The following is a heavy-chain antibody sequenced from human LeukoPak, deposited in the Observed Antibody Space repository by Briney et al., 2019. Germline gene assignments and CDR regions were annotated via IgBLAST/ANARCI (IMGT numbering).Heavy chain of an antibody. CDR3: ARDQAGDRGVPSDY. J-gene: IGHJ4*02. D-gene: IGHD3-10*01. CDR1: GFTFSSYS. V-gene: IGHV3-21*01. CDR2: ISSSSSYI. Sequence: PGGSLRLSCAASGFTFSSYSMNWVRQAPGKGLEWASSISSSSSYIYYADSVKGRFTISRDNAKNSLYLQMNSLRAEDTAVYYCARDQAGDRGVPSDYWGQGTLVTVSS.